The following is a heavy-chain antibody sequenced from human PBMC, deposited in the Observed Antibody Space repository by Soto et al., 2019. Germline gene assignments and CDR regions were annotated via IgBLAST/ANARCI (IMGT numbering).Heavy chain of an antibody. CDR3: ASSSLYGMDV. Sequence: SETLSLTCSVSGGSISSGYYYWSWIRQPPGKGLEWIGNIYYSGNTYYNPSLKSRLIISIDTSKNQFSPKVGSVTAADTAVYYCASSSLYGMDVRGQGTRVTFSS. CDR1: GGSISSGYYY. J-gene: IGHJ6*02. V-gene: IGHV4-30-4*01. CDR2: IYYSGNT.